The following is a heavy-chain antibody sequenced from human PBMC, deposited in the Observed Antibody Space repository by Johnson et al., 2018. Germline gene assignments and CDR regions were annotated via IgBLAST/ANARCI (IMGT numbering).Heavy chain of an antibody. CDR2: VRDKSNSYTT. D-gene: IGHD3-10*01. V-gene: IGHV3-72*01. J-gene: IGHJ1*01. CDR3: VCASGITYPYVQK. Sequence: VQLVQSGGGLVQPGRSLRLSCAASGFTFSDHYMDWVRQAPGKGLEWVGRVRDKSNSYTTEYAASVKGRFTIPRDDSQNSLYLQMNSLKTEDTAVYHWVCASGITYPYVQKWGQGSLVTVSS. CDR1: GFTFSDHY.